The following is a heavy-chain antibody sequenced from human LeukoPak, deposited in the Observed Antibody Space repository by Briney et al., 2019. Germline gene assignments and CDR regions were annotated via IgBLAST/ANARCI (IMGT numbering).Heavy chain of an antibody. V-gene: IGHV3-23*01. J-gene: IGHJ3*02. Sequence: QSGGSLRLSCAASGFTFSNYAMSWVRQAPGRGLEWVSGISGSGGTTHYADSVKGRFTISRDNSKNTLYLQMNSLRAEDTAVYYCAKMWQQLVRFAGFDIWGQGTMVTVSS. D-gene: IGHD6-13*01. CDR1: GFTFSNYA. CDR3: AKMWQQLVRFAGFDI. CDR2: ISGSGGTT.